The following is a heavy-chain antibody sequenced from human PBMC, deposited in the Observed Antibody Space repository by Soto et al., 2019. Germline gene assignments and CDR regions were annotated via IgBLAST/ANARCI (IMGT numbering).Heavy chain of an antibody. CDR2: IYYSGST. CDR1: GGSISSGGYY. D-gene: IGHD2-2*01. CDR3: ARDHIVVVPAATLGYYYYGMDV. J-gene: IGHJ6*02. V-gene: IGHV4-31*03. Sequence: PSETLSLTCTVSGGSISSGGYYWSWIRQHPGKGLEWIGYIYYSGSTYYNPSLKSRVTISVDTSKNQFSLKLSSVTAADTAVYYCARDHIVVVPAATLGYYYYGMDVWGQGTTVTVSS.